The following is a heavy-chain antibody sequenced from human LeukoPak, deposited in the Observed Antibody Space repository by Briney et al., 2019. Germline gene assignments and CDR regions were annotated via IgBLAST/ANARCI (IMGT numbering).Heavy chain of an antibody. CDR3: ARRDYYGSGSWDP. Sequence: SETLSLTRAVYGGSFSGYYWSWIRQPPGKGLEWIGEINHSGSTNYNPSLKSRVTISVDTSKNQFSLKLSSVTAADTAVYYCARRDYYGSGSWDPWGQGTLVTVSS. CDR2: INHSGST. D-gene: IGHD3-10*01. CDR1: GGSFSGYY. V-gene: IGHV4-34*01. J-gene: IGHJ5*02.